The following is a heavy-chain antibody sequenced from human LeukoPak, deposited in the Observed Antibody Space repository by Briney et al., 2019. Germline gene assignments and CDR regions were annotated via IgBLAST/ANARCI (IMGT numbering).Heavy chain of an antibody. CDR3: ARSRRESAWFIDDY. J-gene: IGHJ4*02. D-gene: IGHD3-10*01. CDR2: IDTTSTYI. CDR1: GFTFSSFN. V-gene: IGHV3-21*01. Sequence: TGGSLRLSCEASGFTFSSFNMNWVRQAPGKGLEWVASIDTTSTYIFYADSVRGRFTISRDHARSLLSLQMDSLTADDTAVYYCARSRRESAWFIDDYWGQGTLVTVSS.